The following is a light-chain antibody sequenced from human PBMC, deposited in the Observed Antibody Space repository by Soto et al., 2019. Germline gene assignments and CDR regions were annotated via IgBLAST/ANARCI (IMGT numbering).Light chain of an antibody. V-gene: IGKV3-15*01. Sequence: EIVMTQSPATLSVSPGERATLSCRVSQSVGTNLAWYQQRPGQAPGLLISGASTRATGIPARFSGSGSGTDFTLTISSLQSEDFAIYYCHQYDDWPQVTFGGGTKLEVK. CDR2: GAS. CDR1: QSVGTN. J-gene: IGKJ4*01. CDR3: HQYDDWPQVT.